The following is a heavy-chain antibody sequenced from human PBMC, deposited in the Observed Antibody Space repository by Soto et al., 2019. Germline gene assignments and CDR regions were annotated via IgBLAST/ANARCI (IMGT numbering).Heavy chain of an antibody. J-gene: IGHJ4*02. V-gene: IGHV3-33*01. CDR2: IWYDGSNK. CDR3: ARSEKTSPFDY. CDR1: GFTFSSYG. Sequence: GGSLRLSCAASGFTFSSYGMHWVRQAPGKGLEWVAVIWYDGSNKYYADSVKGRFTISRDNSKNTLYLQMNSLRAEDTAVYYCARSEKTSPFDYWGQGTLVTVSS.